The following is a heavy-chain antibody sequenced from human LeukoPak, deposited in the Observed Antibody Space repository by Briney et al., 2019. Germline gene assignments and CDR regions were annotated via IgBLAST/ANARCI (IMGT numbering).Heavy chain of an antibody. V-gene: IGHV1-2*02. CDR3: ARSPYTYGSLFYLDH. CDR1: GYTFTGYY. J-gene: IGHJ4*02. Sequence: GASVKVSCKASGYTFTGYYMHWARQAPGQGLEWMGWINPNSGGTNYAQKFQGRVTMTRDTSISTAYMELSSLRSEDTAVYYCARSPYTYGSLFYLDHWGQGTLVTVSS. CDR2: INPNSGGT. D-gene: IGHD5-18*01.